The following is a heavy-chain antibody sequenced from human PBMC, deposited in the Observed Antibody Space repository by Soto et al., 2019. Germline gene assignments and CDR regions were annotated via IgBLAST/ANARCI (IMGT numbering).Heavy chain of an antibody. CDR1: GFTFSNHR. CDR2: ISGGGTSP. J-gene: IGHJ5*01. V-gene: IGHV3-23*01. CDR3: AKSGIVATMRTFSWFDS. D-gene: IGHD2-2*01. Sequence: EVQLLESGGNLVQPGGSLRLSCAASGFTFSNHRMNWARQAPGKGLEWVSAISGGGTSPHYADSVKGRFTISRDNSKNTLYLQMNSLRADDTALYYCAKSGIVATMRTFSWFDSWGQGTLVTVSS.